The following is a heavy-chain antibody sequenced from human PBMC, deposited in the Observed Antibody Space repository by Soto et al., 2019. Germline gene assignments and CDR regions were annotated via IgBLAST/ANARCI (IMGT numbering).Heavy chain of an antibody. CDR3: AVGSSGWYDAFDI. CDR2: ISSSSSYI. Sequence: PGGSLRLSCAASGFTFSSYSMNWVRQAPGKGLEWVSSISSSSSYIYYADSVKGRFTISRDNAKNSLYLQMNSLRAEDTAVYYCAVGSSGWYDAFDIWGQGTRVTVSS. CDR1: GFTFSSYS. J-gene: IGHJ3*02. D-gene: IGHD6-19*01. V-gene: IGHV3-21*01.